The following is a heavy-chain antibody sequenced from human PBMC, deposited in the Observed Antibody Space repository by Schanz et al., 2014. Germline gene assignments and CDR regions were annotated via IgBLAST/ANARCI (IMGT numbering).Heavy chain of an antibody. CDR2: INGYNGHT. D-gene: IGHD2-2*01. Sequence: QVQLVQSGAEVKKPGSSMKVSCKASGGTFSSDTFSWVRQAPGQGLEWMGWINGYNGHTLYAQKFQGRVTMTTDTSTGTAYMELRSLRSDDTAVYYCARDRRRYCSTASCLHDNWFDPWGQGTLVIVSS. J-gene: IGHJ5*02. V-gene: IGHV1-18*01. CDR3: ARDRRRYCSTASCLHDNWFDP. CDR1: GGTFSSDT.